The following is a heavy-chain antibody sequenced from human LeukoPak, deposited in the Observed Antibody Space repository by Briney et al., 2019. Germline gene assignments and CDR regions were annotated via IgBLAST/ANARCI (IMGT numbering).Heavy chain of an antibody. D-gene: IGHD4-17*01. V-gene: IGHV3-53*01. J-gene: IGHJ4*02. CDR2: IYSGGST. Sequence: GGSLRLSCAASGFTVSSNYMSWVRQAPGKGLEWVSVIYSGGSTYYADSVKGRFTISRDNSKNTLYLQMNSLRAEDTAVYYCAKDPYGDYYFDYWGQGTLVTVSS. CDR3: AKDPYGDYYFDY. CDR1: GFTVSSNY.